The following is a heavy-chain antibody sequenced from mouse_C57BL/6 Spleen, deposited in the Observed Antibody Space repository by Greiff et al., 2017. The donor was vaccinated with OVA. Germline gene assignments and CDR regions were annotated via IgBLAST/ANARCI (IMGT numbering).Heavy chain of an antibody. CDR1: GFTFSDYY. V-gene: IGHV5-16*01. D-gene: IGHD2-5*01. CDR3: AGGPSYSNYFAY. Sequence: EVKLVESEGGLVQPGSSMKLSCTASGFTFSDYYMAWVRQVPEKGLEWVANINYDGSSTYYLDSLKSRFIISRDNAKNILYLQMSSLKSEDTATYYCAGGPSYSNYFAYWGQGTLVTVSA. J-gene: IGHJ3*01. CDR2: INYDGSST.